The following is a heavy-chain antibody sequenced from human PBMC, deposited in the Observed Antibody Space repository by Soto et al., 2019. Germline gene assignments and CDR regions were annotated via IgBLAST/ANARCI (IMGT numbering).Heavy chain of an antibody. Sequence: QVQLVESGGGLVQPGGSLRVSCAASGFTFSDYYMSWVRQAPGKGLEWVSYVSGSRSDTKYADSVKGRFTISRDNAKKSLYLQMNSLRAEDTAVYYCARGADTSFPFDYLGQGTLVTVSS. D-gene: IGHD2-2*01. CDR3: ARGADTSFPFDY. V-gene: IGHV3-11*06. CDR2: VSGSRSDT. J-gene: IGHJ4*02. CDR1: GFTFSDYY.